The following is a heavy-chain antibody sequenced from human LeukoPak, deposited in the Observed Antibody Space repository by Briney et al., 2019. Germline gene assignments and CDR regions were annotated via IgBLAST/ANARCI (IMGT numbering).Heavy chain of an antibody. D-gene: IGHD7-27*01. Sequence: GGSLRLSCTASGFTFNNYWMSWVRQARGKGLEWVANIHQDGSEKYYVDSVEGRFTISRDNAKNSLYLQMNSLRVGDTAVYYCAREMGTRRPIDCWGQGTLVTVSS. CDR3: AREMGTRRPIDC. V-gene: IGHV3-7*01. J-gene: IGHJ4*02. CDR1: GFTFNNYW. CDR2: IHQDGSEK.